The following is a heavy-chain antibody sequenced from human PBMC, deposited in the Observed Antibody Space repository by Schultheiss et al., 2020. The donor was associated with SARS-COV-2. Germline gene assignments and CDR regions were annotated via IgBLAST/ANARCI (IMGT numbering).Heavy chain of an antibody. J-gene: IGHJ4*02. CDR3: ARNDYGDYVFGY. CDR1: GGSISSYY. Sequence: GSLRLSCTVSGGSISSYYWSWIRQPAGKGLEWNGRIYTSGSTNYNPSLKSRVTMSVDTSKNQFSLKLSSVTAADTAVYYCARNDYGDYVFGYWGQGTLVTVSS. CDR2: IYTSGST. V-gene: IGHV4-4*07. D-gene: IGHD4-17*01.